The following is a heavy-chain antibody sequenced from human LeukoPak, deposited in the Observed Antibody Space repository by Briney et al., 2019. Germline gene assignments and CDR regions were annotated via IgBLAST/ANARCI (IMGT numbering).Heavy chain of an antibody. CDR3: AKDRTVEASYWYFDL. CDR1: GFTFSSYA. J-gene: IGHJ2*01. D-gene: IGHD4-23*01. Sequence: TGGSLRLSCAASGFTFSSYAMSWVRQAPGKGLEWVSGISSSGSGGNTYYADSVKGRFTISRDSSRNTLFLHMNTLRAEDTAIYYCAKDRTVEASYWYFDLWGRGTLVTVSS. CDR2: ISSSGSGGNT. V-gene: IGHV3-23*01.